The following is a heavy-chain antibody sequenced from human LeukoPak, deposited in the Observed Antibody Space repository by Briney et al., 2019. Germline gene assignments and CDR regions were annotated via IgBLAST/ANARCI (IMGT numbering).Heavy chain of an antibody. J-gene: IGHJ4*02. V-gene: IGHV3-23*01. CDR1: GFTFSSYA. CDR2: ISGSGGST. D-gene: IGHD2-2*01. Sequence: PGGSLRLSCAASGFTFSSYAMTWVRQAPGKGLEWVSAISGSGGSTYYADPVKGRFTISRDNSKNTLYLQMNSLRAEDTAVYYCAKDRIVVVPAADPFDYWGQGTLVTVSS. CDR3: AKDRIVVVPAADPFDY.